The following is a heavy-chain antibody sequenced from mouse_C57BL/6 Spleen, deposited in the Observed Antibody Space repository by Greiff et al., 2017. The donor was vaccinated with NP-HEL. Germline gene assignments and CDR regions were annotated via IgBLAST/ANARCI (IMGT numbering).Heavy chain of an antibody. CDR3: ARDRLYDGYYYWYFDV. Sequence: VQRVESGAELMKPGASVKLSCKATGYTFTGYWIEWVKQRPGHGLEWIGEILPGSGSTNYNEKFKGKATFTADTSSNTAYMQLSSLTTEDSAIYYCARDRLYDGYYYWYFDVWGTGTTVTVSS. CDR2: ILPGSGST. D-gene: IGHD2-3*01. CDR1: GYTFTGYW. V-gene: IGHV1-9*01. J-gene: IGHJ1*03.